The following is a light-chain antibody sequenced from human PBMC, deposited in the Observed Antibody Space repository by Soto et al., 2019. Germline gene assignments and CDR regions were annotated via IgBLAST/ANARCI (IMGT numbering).Light chain of an antibody. V-gene: IGKV3-20*01. Sequence: EIVLTQSPGTLSLSPGERATLSCRASQSVSSSYLAWYQQKHGQAPRLLIYTASSRATGIPDRFSGSGSGTDFTLTISRPEPEDFAVYYCQQYDSSLYTFGQGTKLEMK. CDR3: QQYDSSLYT. CDR1: QSVSSSY. CDR2: TAS. J-gene: IGKJ2*01.